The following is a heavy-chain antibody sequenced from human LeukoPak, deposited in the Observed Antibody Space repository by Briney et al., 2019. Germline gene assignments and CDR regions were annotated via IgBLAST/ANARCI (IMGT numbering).Heavy chain of an antibody. CDR3: ARDDIVVVPAATTTNWFDP. CDR2: ISACNGNT. CDR1: GYTFTSYG. J-gene: IGHJ5*02. V-gene: IGHV1-18*01. D-gene: IGHD2-2*01. Sequence: GASVKVSCKASGYTFTSYGISWVRQAPGQGLEWMGWISACNGNTNYAQKLQGRVTMTTDTSTSTAYMELRSLRSDDTAVYYCARDDIVVVPAATTTNWFDPWGQGTLVTVSS.